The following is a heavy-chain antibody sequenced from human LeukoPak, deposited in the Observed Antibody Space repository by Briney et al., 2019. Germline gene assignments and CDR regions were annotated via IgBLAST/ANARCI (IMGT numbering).Heavy chain of an antibody. Sequence: SETLTLSCSVSGGFISGSSYYWGWIRQTPGKGLEWIGSIYHTGTTYYNPSLKRRVTISVDTSKNQFSVNLRSVTAADTAVYYCAKVTVHGVSIVGYNWFDPWGQGTLVTVSS. V-gene: IGHV4-39*01. J-gene: IGHJ5*02. CDR2: IYHTGTT. CDR1: GGFISGSSYY. D-gene: IGHD6-6*01. CDR3: AKVTVHGVSIVGYNWFDP.